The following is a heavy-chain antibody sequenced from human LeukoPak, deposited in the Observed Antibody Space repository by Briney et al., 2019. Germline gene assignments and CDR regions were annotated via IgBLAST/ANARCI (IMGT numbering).Heavy chain of an antibody. CDR3: VRGTYHPSGYCGSTNCLDAFDL. CDR2: ISDSGRDM. Sequence: GSLRLSCTASGFTFSAYYMSWIRQAPGEGLEWVSYISDSGRDMYNGDSVKGRFTISRDNAKNSLYLQMASLRAADTAVYYCVRGTYHPSGYCGSTNCLDAFDLWGQGTMVTVSS. CDR1: GFTFSAYY. J-gene: IGHJ3*01. V-gene: IGHV3-11*04. D-gene: IGHD2-2*01.